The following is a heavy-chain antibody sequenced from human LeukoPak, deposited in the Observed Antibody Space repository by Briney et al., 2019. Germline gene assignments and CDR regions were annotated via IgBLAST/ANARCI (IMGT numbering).Heavy chain of an antibody. Sequence: PSETLSLTCTVSGGSISSSSYYWGWIRQPPGKGLEWIGSIYYSGSTYYNPSLKSRVTISVDKSKNQFSLKLSSVTAADTAVYYCARDWARESYDFRSGYYPHWGQGTLVTVSS. D-gene: IGHD3-3*01. CDR1: GGSISSSSYY. V-gene: IGHV4-39*07. J-gene: IGHJ4*02. CDR2: IYYSGST. CDR3: ARDWARESYDFRSGYYPH.